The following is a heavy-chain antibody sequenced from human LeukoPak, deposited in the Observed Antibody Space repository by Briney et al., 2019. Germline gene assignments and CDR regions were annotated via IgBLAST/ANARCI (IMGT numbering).Heavy chain of an antibody. CDR1: GGSISSSNCY. D-gene: IGHD4-11*01. CDR2: IYYSGST. V-gene: IGHV4-39*07. J-gene: IGHJ6*02. CDR3: ARDSYSNYVYYYYGMDV. Sequence: SETLSLTCPVSGGSISSSNCYWGWIRQPPGKGLEWIGSIYYSGSTNYNPSLKSRVTISVDTSKKQFSLKLSAVTAADTAVYYCARDSYSNYVYYYYGMDVWGQGTTVTVSS.